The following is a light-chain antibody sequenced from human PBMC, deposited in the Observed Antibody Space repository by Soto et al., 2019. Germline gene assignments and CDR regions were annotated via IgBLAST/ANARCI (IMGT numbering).Light chain of an antibody. V-gene: IGKV3-15*01. CDR2: GAS. J-gene: IGKJ1*01. CDR1: QTVSSN. CDR3: QQYISWPRT. Sequence: EIVLTQSPATLSLSPGTGATLSCKASQTVSSNLAWYQQQPGQAPRLLIFGASTRATGIPARFSGSGSGTEFTLTISSLQSEDFAVYYCQQYISWPRTFGQGTKVDIK.